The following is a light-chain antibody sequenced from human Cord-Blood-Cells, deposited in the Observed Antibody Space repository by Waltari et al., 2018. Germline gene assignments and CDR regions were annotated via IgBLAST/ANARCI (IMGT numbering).Light chain of an antibody. CDR2: DAS. Sequence: ELVLTQSTATLSLSPGERATLSCRASTSVSSYLAWYQQKPGQAPRLLIYDASNRATGIPARFSGSGSGTDFTLTISSLEPEDFAVYYCQQRSNWPPLTFGGGTKVEIK. CDR1: TSVSSY. V-gene: IGKV3-11*01. J-gene: IGKJ4*01. CDR3: QQRSNWPPLT.